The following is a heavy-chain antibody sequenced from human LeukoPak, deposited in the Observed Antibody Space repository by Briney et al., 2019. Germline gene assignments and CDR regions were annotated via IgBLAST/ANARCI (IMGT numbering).Heavy chain of an antibody. CDR1: GGSISSYY. CDR3: ASYIAVAGRASDY. CDR2: IYYSGST. J-gene: IGHJ4*02. D-gene: IGHD6-19*01. Sequence: PSETLSLTCTVSGGSISSYYWSWIRQPPGKGLEWIGYIYYSGSTNYNPSLKSRVTISVDTSKNQFSLKLSSVTAADTAVYYCASYIAVAGRASDYWGQGTLVTVSS. V-gene: IGHV4-59*01.